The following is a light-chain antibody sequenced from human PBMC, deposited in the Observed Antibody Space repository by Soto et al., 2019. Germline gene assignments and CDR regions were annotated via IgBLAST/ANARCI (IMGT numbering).Light chain of an antibody. V-gene: IGKV3-20*01. CDR3: QQYGSSLQT. J-gene: IGKJ1*01. Sequence: EIVLTQSPDTVSLSPGERVTLSSRASQSVRSSYLAWYQQKPGQAPRLLIYGSSSRATGIPDRFSGSGSGTDFTLTISRLEPEDSAVYYCQQYGSSLQTFGQGTKVEIK. CDR1: QSVRSSY. CDR2: GSS.